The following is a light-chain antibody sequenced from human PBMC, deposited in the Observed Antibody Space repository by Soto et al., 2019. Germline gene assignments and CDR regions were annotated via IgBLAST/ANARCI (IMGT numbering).Light chain of an antibody. J-gene: IGKJ2*01. CDR1: QSVSSSH. CDR2: GAS. Sequence: EIVLTQSPGTLSLSPGERATLSCRASQSVSSSHLAWYQQKPGQAPRLLIYGASSRATGIPDRFSGSGSGTDFTLTISRLEPEDFAVYYCQQYGSTVNTFGQGTKLEIK. V-gene: IGKV3-20*01. CDR3: QQYGSTVNT.